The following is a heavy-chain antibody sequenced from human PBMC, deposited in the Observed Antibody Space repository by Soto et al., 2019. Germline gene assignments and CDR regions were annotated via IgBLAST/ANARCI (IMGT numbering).Heavy chain of an antibody. CDR1: GGTSRNYV. V-gene: IGHV1-69*13. D-gene: IGHD2-15*01. CDR3: ARRAYCSGGRCSRPTDDAFDI. CDR2: IIPSFGTP. J-gene: IGHJ3*02. Sequence: ASVKVSCKDSGGTSRNYVISWVRQAPGQGLEWMGGIIPSFGTPTYAQKFQGRVTITADDSTSAAYMELSSLRSEDTAVYYCARRAYCSGGRCSRPTDDAFDIWG.